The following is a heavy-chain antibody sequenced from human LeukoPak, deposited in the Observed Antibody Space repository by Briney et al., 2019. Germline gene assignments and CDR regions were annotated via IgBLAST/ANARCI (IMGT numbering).Heavy chain of an antibody. CDR2: ISGNGVST. J-gene: IGHJ5*02. CDR1: GFSFSNYP. D-gene: IGHD3-3*01. CDR3: VKDFGGSWSNWFDL. Sequence: GGSLKLSCSASGFSFSNYPMHWVRQGPGKRLEYVSAISGNGVSTYYADSVKDRFFISRDNYRNTLYLQMRSLRTDDTAVYYCVKDFGGSWSNWFDLWGQGTLVTVSS. V-gene: IGHV3-64D*06.